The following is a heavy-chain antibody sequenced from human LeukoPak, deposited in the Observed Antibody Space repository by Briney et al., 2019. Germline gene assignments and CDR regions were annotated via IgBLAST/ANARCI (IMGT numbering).Heavy chain of an antibody. CDR1: GYTFPSHF. CDR3: ARTAARRFDY. J-gene: IGHJ4*02. Sequence: ASVKVSCKASGYTFPSHFMHWVRQAPGQGLEWKGIISPTGGSTTYAQKFQGRVTMTRDTSTSTVYMELSSLRSDDTAVYYCARTAARRFDYWGQGTLVTVSS. CDR2: ISPTGGST. V-gene: IGHV1-46*01. D-gene: IGHD6-6*01.